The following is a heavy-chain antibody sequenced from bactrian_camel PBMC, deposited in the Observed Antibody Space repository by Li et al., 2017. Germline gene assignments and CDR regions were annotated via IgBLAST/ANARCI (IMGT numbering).Heavy chain of an antibody. CDR2: IKSGGGRT. J-gene: IGHJ6*01. V-gene: IGHV3S40*01. CDR1: GFTFSSYD. CDR3: AAGREPIAGYCYMVKDFGY. D-gene: IGHD2*01. Sequence: VQLVESGGGLVQPGGSLRLSCAASGFTFSSYDMMSWVRQAPGKGLEWVSAIKSGGGRTYYADSVKGRFTISRDNAKNTLYLQMNSLKPEDSAMYYCAAGREPIAGYCYMVKDFGYFGQGTQVTVS.